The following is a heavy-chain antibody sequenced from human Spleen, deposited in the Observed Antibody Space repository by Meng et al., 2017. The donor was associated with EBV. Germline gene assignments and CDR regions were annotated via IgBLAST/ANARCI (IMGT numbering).Heavy chain of an antibody. CDR1: GDYISGTNG. CDR2: IYHSGST. V-gene: IGHV4-4*02. CDR3: AREGGFYSSSPDY. D-gene: IGHD6-6*01. Sequence: GQLHGSGPGVVKPSVTRSLLCSVSGDYISGTNGWSWVRQSPGKGLEWIGEIYHSGSTNYNPSLKSRVTISVDESKNQFSLKLSSVTAADTAVYYCAREGGFYSSSPDYWGQGTLVTVSS. J-gene: IGHJ4*02.